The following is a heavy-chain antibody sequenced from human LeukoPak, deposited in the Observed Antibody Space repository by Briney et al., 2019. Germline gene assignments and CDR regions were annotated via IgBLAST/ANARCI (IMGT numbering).Heavy chain of an antibody. CDR1: RFTFDDYA. J-gene: IGHJ4*02. D-gene: IGHD1-1*01. Sequence: GGSLRLSCAASRFTFDDYAMHWVRQAPGKGLEWVSGISWNSGSIGYADSVKGRFTISRDHAKNSLYLQMNSLSTEDTALYYCARSGTDYYFDYWGQGTLVTVSS. CDR2: ISWNSGSI. V-gene: IGHV3-9*01. CDR3: ARSGTDYYFDY.